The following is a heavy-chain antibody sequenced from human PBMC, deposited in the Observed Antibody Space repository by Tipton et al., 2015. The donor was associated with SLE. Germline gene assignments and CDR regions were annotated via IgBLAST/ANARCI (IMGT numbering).Heavy chain of an antibody. Sequence: SLRLSCAASGFTFSTYAMHWVRQAPGKGLEYVSGISSNAESTYYADSVKGRFTISRDKSKNTLYLQMGSLRAEDTAVYYCARGGATFLDYFASWSQGTLVTVSS. J-gene: IGHJ4*02. V-gene: IGHV3-64*02. CDR2: ISSNAEST. D-gene: IGHD2/OR15-2a*01. CDR1: GFTFSTYA. CDR3: ARGGATFLDYFAS.